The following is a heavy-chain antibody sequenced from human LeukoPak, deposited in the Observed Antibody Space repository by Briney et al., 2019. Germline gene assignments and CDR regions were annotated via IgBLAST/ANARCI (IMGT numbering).Heavy chain of an antibody. V-gene: IGHV4-31*03. D-gene: IGHD3-22*01. CDR3: ARAASDYYDSSGYYPGHDY. Sequence: SETLSLTCTVSGGSISSGGYCWSWIRQHPGKGLEWIGYIYYSGSTYYNPSLKSRVTISVDTSKNQFSLKLSSVTAADTAVYYCARAASDYYDSSGYYPGHDYWGQGTLVTVSS. CDR1: GGSISSGGYC. CDR2: IYYSGST. J-gene: IGHJ4*02.